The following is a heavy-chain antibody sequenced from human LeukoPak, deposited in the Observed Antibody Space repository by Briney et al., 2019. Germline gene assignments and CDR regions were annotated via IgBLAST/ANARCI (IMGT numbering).Heavy chain of an antibody. Sequence: SETLSLACTVSGGSIYSTTFYWGWIRQPPGKGLGWIGSMYYDGSTYHNPSLKSRVTISVDTSNNQFSLKLTSVTAADTAVYFCARRSDSGSNDGEDYFDYWGQGTLVTVFS. D-gene: IGHD1-26*01. CDR2: MYYDGST. J-gene: IGHJ4*02. CDR3: ARRSDSGSNDGEDYFDY. V-gene: IGHV4-39*01. CDR1: GGSIYSTTFY.